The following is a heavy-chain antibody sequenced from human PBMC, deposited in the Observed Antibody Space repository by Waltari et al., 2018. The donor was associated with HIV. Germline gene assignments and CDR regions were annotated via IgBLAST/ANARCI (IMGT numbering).Heavy chain of an antibody. J-gene: IGHJ4*02. D-gene: IGHD6-19*01. CDR1: GFTFSSFA. CDR2: ISGSGGST. CDR3: AKEGYSSGWYFDY. Sequence: VQLVESGGGVVQLGGSLRLPCPSFGFTFSSFAPSGGRQAPGKGLEWVSAISGSGGSTYYADSVKGRFTISRDNSKNTLYLQMNSLRAEDTAVYYCAKEGYSSGWYFDYWGQGTLVTVSS. V-gene: IGHV3-23*04.